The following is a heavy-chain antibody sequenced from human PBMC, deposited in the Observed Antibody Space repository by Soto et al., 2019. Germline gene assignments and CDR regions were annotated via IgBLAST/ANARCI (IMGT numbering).Heavy chain of an antibody. CDR3: ARAPPDYYYGMDV. CDR2: IYYSGST. Sequence: SETLSLTCTVSGGSISRGGYYWSWIRQHPGKGLEWIGYIYYSGSTYYNPSLKSRVTISVNTSKNQFSLNLTSLTAADTAVYYCARAPPDYYYGMDVWGQGTTVTVSS. CDR1: GGSISRGGYY. J-gene: IGHJ6*02. V-gene: IGHV4-31*03.